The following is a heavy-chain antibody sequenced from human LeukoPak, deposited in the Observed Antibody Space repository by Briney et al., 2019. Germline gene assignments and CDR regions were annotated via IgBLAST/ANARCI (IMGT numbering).Heavy chain of an antibody. J-gene: IGHJ6*02. CDR2: ISAYNGNT. Sequence: ASVKVSCKASGYTFTSYGISWVRQAPGQGLEWMGWISAYNGNTNYAQKLQGRVTMTTDTSTSTAYMELRSLRSDDTAVYYCARVEKDMITFGGVIVTNYGMDVWGQGTTVTVSS. CDR1: GYTFTSYG. CDR3: ARVEKDMITFGGVIVTNYGMDV. V-gene: IGHV1-18*01. D-gene: IGHD3-16*02.